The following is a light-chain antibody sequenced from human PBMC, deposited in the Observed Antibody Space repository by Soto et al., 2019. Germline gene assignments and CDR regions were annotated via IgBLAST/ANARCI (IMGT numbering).Light chain of an antibody. J-gene: IGLJ2*01. CDR3: SSYADTNNAL. V-gene: IGLV2-8*01. CDR1: SSDVGGYNY. Sequence: QSALTRPPSASGSPGQSVTISCTGISSDVGGYNYVSWYQQYPGKAPKLMIYEVTKRPSGVPDRFSGSKSGNTASLTVSGLQAEDEADYYCSSYADTNNALFGGGTKLTVL. CDR2: EVT.